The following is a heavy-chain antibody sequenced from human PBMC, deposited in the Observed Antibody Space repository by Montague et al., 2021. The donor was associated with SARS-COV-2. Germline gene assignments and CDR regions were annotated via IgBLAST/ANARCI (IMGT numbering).Heavy chain of an antibody. J-gene: IGHJ6*03. Sequence: SQTLSLTCAVHGGSFSTYSWNWIRQPPGKGLEWIGEIHHGGSTNYNPSLKSRVTISADTSKNQFSLKLTSVAAADAAVYYCARLGDGVVPSPILGVGPYYSYYYMDVWGKSTTVTVSS. D-gene: IGHD3-10*01. CDR3: ARLGDGVVPSPILGVGPYYSYYYMDV. CDR1: GGSFSTYS. CDR2: IHHGGST. V-gene: IGHV4-34*01.